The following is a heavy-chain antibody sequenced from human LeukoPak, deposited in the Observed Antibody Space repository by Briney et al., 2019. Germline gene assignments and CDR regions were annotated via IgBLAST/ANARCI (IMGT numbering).Heavy chain of an antibody. V-gene: IGHV4-39*07. J-gene: IGHJ3*02. Sequence: SETLSLTCTVSGGSISSSSYYWGWIRQPPGKGLEWIGSIYYSGSTYYNPSLKSRVTISVDTSKNQFSLKLSSVTAADTAVYYCARAGDSSGYEDAFDIWGQGTMVTVSS. CDR2: IYYSGST. D-gene: IGHD3-22*01. CDR1: GGSISSSSYY. CDR3: ARAGDSSGYEDAFDI.